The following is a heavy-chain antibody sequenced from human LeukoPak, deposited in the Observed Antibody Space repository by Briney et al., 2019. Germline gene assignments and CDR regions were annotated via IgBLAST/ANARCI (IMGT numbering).Heavy chain of an antibody. J-gene: IGHJ4*02. CDR2: ISYDGSNK. D-gene: IGHD3-3*01. V-gene: IGHV3-30*18. CDR3: AKDTLDDFASYFDY. CDR1: GFTFSSYG. Sequence: PGGSLRLSCAASGFTFSSYGMHWVRQAPGKGLEWVAVISYDGSNKYYADSVKGRFTISRDNSKNTLYLQMNSLRAEDTAVYYCAKDTLDDFASYFDYWGQGTLVTVSS.